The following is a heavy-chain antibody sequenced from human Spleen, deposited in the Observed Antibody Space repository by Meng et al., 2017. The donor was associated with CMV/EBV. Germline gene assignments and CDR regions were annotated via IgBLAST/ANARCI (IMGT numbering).Heavy chain of an antibody. V-gene: IGHV1-69*02. CDR1: GGTFSSYT. CDR2: IIPILGIA. J-gene: IGHJ6*02. CDR3: AVSIVVVPAAINYYGMDV. Sequence: SVKVSCKASGGTFSSYTISWVRQAPGQGLEWMGRIIPILGIANYAQKFQGRVTITADKSTSTAYMELSSLRSEDTAVYYCAVSIVVVPAAINYYGMDVWGQGTTVTVSS. D-gene: IGHD2-2*01.